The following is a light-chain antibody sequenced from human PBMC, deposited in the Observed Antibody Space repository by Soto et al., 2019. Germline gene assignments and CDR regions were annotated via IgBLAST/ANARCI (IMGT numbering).Light chain of an antibody. J-gene: IGKJ2*01. V-gene: IGKV1-5*03. CDR1: QTISSW. CDR3: QQYNSFSHT. Sequence: DIKMTQSPSTLSGSVGDRVTIACRASQTISSWLAWYQQKPGKAPKLLIYKASTLKSGVPSRFSGSGSGTQFTLTISGLQPDDFATYYCQQYNSFSHTFGQGTKVDIK. CDR2: KAS.